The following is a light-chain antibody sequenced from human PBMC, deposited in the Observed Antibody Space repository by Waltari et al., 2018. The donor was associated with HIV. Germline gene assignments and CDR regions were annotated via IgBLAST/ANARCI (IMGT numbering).Light chain of an antibody. J-gene: IGLJ1*01. CDR2: EVS. Sequence: QSALAQPASVYESPGQSITITCTGISSYVCGYSYDSWYQQHPGKAPNLMIYEVSKPPSRVSNRFSGSTSGNTASLTISGLQAEDEADYHRRSYTSSSTNVLGTGTNVTVL. CDR3: RSYTSSSTNV. CDR1: SSYVCGYSY. V-gene: IGLV2-14*01.